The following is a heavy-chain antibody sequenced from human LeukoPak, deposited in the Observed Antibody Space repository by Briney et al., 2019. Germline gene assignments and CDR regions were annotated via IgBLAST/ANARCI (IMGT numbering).Heavy chain of an antibody. D-gene: IGHD5-12*01. CDR3: ARGRSTGYPYYFEY. CDR2: MNPNSGST. Sequence: ASVKVSCKASRYTFTSYDINWVRQATGQGLEWMGWMNPNSGSTGYAQKFQGRVTITRNTSISTAYMELSGLRSEDTAVYYCARGRSTGYPYYFEYWGQGTLVTVSS. J-gene: IGHJ4*02. CDR1: RYTFTSYD. V-gene: IGHV1-8*03.